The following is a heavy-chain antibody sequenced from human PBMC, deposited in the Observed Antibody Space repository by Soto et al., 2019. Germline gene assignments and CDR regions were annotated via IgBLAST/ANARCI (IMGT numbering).Heavy chain of an antibody. V-gene: IGHV1-69*13. CDR3: ASLYCSGGSCYSVYNWFDP. CDR1: GGTFSSYA. CDR2: IIPIFGTA. J-gene: IGHJ5*02. D-gene: IGHD2-15*01. Sequence: ASVKVSCKASGGTFSSYAISWVRQAPGQGLEWMGGIIPIFGTANYAQKFQGRVTITADESTSTAYMELSSLRPEDTAVYYCASLYCSGGSCYSVYNWFDPWGQGTLVTVSS.